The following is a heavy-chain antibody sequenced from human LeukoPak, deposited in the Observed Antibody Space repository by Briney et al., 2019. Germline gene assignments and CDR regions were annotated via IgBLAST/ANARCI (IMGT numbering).Heavy chain of an antibody. CDR2: ISSSSSYI. CDR3: ARSGGDY. Sequence: GGSLRLSCAASGFIFDDHAMHWVRQAPGKGLEWVSSISSSSSYIYYADSVKGRFTISRDNAKCALYLQMNSLRAEDTAVYYCARSGGDYWGQGTLVTVSS. V-gene: IGHV3-21*01. J-gene: IGHJ4*02. D-gene: IGHD3-16*01. CDR1: GFIFDDHA.